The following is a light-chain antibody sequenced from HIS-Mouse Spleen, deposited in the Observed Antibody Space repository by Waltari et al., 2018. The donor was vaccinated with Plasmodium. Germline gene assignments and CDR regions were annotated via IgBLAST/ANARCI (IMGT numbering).Light chain of an antibody. CDR1: QSVSSSY. CDR3: QQYGSSPT. V-gene: IGKV3-20*01. J-gene: IGKJ1*01. CDR2: CAS. Sequence: EIVLTQSPGTLSLSPGERATLSCRASQSVSSSYLAWYQQKPGQAPRLHIYCASSRATGIPDRFSGSVSGTDFTLTISRLEPEDFAVYYCQQYGSSPTFGQGTKVEIK.